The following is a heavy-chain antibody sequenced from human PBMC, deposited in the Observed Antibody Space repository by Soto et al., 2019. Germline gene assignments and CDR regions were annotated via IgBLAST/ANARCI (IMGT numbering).Heavy chain of an antibody. D-gene: IGHD2-2*01. CDR2: ISDSGST. J-gene: IGHJ6*03. CDR3: ARVAVVPTALLFSYYFYMDV. CDR1: GGSFSGYY. V-gene: IGHV4-34*01. Sequence: SETLSLTCAVYGGSFSGYYWSWLRQPPGKGPEWIGEISDSGSTNYNPSLKSRVTISADTSKNQFSLKLNSVTAADTAVYYCARVAVVPTALLFSYYFYMDVPGKLTTVTVSS.